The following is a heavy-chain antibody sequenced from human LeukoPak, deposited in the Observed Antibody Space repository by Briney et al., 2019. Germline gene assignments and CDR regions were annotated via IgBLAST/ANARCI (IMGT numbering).Heavy chain of an antibody. D-gene: IGHD3-16*01. Sequence: GGSLRLSCAASGFPFSTFDMSWVRQAPGKGLEWVSVFRRGGGATYYADSVTGRFTISKGNSENTLYLQMNSLRVEDTALYYCVKGAWLDYWGQGALVTVSS. CDR2: FRRGGGAT. CDR3: VKGAWLDY. V-gene: IGHV3-23*01. CDR1: GFPFSTFD. J-gene: IGHJ4*02.